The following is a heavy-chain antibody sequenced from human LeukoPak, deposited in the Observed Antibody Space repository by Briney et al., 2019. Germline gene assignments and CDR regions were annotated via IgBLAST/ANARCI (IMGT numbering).Heavy chain of an antibody. CDR3: AKDLGEMATIPFDY. D-gene: IGHD5-24*01. CDR1: GFTVSSYY. CDR2: ISGSGGST. V-gene: IGHV3-23*01. J-gene: IGHJ4*02. Sequence: GGSLRLSCAASGFTVSSYYMNWVRQAPGKGLEWVSAISGSGGSTYYADSVKGRFTISRDNSKNTLYLQMNSLRAEDRAVYYCAKDLGEMATIPFDYWGQGTLVTVSS.